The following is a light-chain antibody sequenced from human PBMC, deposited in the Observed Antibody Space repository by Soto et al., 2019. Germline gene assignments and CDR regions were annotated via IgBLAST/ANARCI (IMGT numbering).Light chain of an antibody. J-gene: IGKJ1*01. CDR2: DAS. CDR3: LQYSSHSWT. CDR1: RSISDW. Sequence: IQMTQSPSSLSPSVGYSVTITCRASRSISDWLAWYQQKQGKAPELLIFDASNLKSGVSSRFSGSGSGTEFNLTISRLQPDDVATYYCLQYSSHSWTFGQGTKVDIK. V-gene: IGKV1-5*01.